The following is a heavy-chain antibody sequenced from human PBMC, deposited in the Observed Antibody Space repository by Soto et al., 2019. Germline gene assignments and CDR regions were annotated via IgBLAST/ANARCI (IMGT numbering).Heavy chain of an antibody. Sequence: SVKVSCKASGGTFSSYAISWVLQAPGQGLEWMGGIIPIFGTANYAQKFQGRVTITADKSTSTAYMELSSLRSEDTAVYYCARVPGSSSPRYYYYYYGMDVWGQGTTVTVSS. J-gene: IGHJ6*02. CDR1: GGTFSSYA. CDR3: ARVPGSSSPRYYYYYYGMDV. D-gene: IGHD6-6*01. CDR2: IIPIFGTA. V-gene: IGHV1-69*06.